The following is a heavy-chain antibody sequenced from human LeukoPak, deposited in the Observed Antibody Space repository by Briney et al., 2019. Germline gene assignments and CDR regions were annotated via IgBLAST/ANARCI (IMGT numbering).Heavy chain of an antibody. CDR1: GFTFSSYG. CDR3: AKDAVLLWFGEFYNWFDP. V-gene: IGHV3-30*18. D-gene: IGHD3-10*01. CDR2: ISYDGSNK. J-gene: IGHJ5*02. Sequence: RGGSLRLSCAASGFTFSSYGMHWVRQAPGKGLEWVAVISYDGSNKYYADSVKGRFTISRDNSKNTLYLQMNSLRAEDTAVYYCAKDAVLLWFGEFYNWFDPWGQGTLVTVSS.